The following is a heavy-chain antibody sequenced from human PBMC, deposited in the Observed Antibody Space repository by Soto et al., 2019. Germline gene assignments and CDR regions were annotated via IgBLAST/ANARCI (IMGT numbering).Heavy chain of an antibody. Sequence: QVQLQESGPGLVKPSETLSLTCTVSGGSIRSYYWSWIRQPPGKGLEWIGYIYYSGSTNYNPSLKTRVTTSVATSKNQFSLKLSSVTAADTAVYYCARRYGSAIDYWGQGTLVTVSS. CDR2: IYYSGST. V-gene: IGHV4-59*08. CDR3: ARRYGSAIDY. CDR1: GGSIRSYY. D-gene: IGHD1-26*01. J-gene: IGHJ4*02.